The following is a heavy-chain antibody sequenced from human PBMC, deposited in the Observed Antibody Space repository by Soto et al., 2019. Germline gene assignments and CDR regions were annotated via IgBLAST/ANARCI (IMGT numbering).Heavy chain of an antibody. CDR2: IYWDDDK. CDR1: GFSLSTSGVG. D-gene: IGHD2-21*02. Sequence: QITLKESGPPLVKPTQTLTLTCTFSGFSLSTSGVGVGWIRHPPGKAREWLALIYWDDDKRYSTSLTSRLPITKDTSKHQVALTMTNMDPVDTATYDCARRQTDCGGNCYSGFDYWGQGTLVTVSS. J-gene: IGHJ4*02. V-gene: IGHV2-5*02. CDR3: ARRQTDCGGNCYSGFDY.